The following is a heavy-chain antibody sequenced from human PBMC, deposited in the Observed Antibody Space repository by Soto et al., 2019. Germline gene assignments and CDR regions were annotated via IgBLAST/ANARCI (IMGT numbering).Heavy chain of an antibody. CDR1: GGSISSYY. CDR3: ARDVRYSSSSEAFDI. Sequence: QVQLQESGPGLVKPSETLSLTCTVSGGSISSYYWSWIRQPPGKGLEWIGYIYYSGRTNYNPSLKSRVTISVYTSKNQFSLKLSSVTAADTAVYYCARDVRYSSSSEAFDIWGQGTMVTVSS. V-gene: IGHV4-59*01. J-gene: IGHJ3*02. CDR2: IYYSGRT. D-gene: IGHD6-6*01.